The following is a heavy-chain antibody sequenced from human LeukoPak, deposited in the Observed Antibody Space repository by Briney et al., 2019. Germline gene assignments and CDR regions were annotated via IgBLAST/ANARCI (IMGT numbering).Heavy chain of an antibody. CDR3: AREGYSGSYWG. V-gene: IGHV1-69*06. Sequence: GASVKVSCKASGGTFSSYAISWVRQAPGQGLEWMGGIIPIFGTANYAQKFQGRVTITADKSTSTAYMELSSLRSEDTAVYYCAREGYSGSYWGWGQGTLVTVSS. CDR2: IIPIFGTA. CDR1: GGTFSSYA. J-gene: IGHJ4*02. D-gene: IGHD1-26*01.